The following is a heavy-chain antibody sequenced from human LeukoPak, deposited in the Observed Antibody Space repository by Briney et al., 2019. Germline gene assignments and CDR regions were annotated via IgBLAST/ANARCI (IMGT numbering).Heavy chain of an antibody. CDR3: ATSGYDEYYFDY. Sequence: GGSLRLSCAASGFTFSSYAMSWVRQAQGKGLEWVSAISGSGGSTYYADSVKGRFTISRDNSKNTLYLQMNSLRAEDTAVYYCATSGYDEYYFDYWGQGTLVTVSS. CDR1: GFTFSSYA. CDR2: ISGSGGST. V-gene: IGHV3-23*01. D-gene: IGHD5-12*01. J-gene: IGHJ4*02.